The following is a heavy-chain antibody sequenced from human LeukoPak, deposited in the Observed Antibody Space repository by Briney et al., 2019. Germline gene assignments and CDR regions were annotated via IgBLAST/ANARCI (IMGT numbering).Heavy chain of an antibody. CDR1: GYTFTGYY. Sequence: ASVRVSCKASGYTFTGYYMHWVRQAPGQGLGWMGWINPNSGGTNYAQKFQSSVTTTSDTSSSTAYMERSRLRSDDTAVYYCARDWDGSSGYYYFDYWGQGTLVTVSS. V-gene: IGHV1-2*02. D-gene: IGHD3-22*01. J-gene: IGHJ4*02. CDR3: ARDWDGSSGYYYFDY. CDR2: INPNSGGT.